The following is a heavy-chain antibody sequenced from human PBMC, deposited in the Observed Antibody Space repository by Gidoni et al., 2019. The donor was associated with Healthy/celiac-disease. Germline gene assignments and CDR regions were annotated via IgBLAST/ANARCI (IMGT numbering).Heavy chain of an antibody. CDR2: IKSNTDGGTT. Sequence: VQLVESGGGLVRPGGSLRLSCAASGLLFSNAWMRWVRQAPGKGLEWVCRIKSNTDGGTTDYAAPVKGRFTISIDDSKNTLYLQRNSLKTEDTAVYYCTTDYCDYEGDLFDYWGQGTLVTVSS. CDR3: TTDYCDYEGDLFDY. CDR1: GLLFSNAW. V-gene: IGHV3-15*01. J-gene: IGHJ4*02. D-gene: IGHD4-17*01.